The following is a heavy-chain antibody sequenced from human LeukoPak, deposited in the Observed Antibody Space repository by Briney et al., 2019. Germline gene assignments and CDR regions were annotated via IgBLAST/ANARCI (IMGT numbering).Heavy chain of an antibody. D-gene: IGHD3-22*01. Sequence: PGGSLRLSCAASGFTSSNFWMHWVRQAPGKGLVWVALIYGDGSFTRYADSVKGRFTISRDNAKNTVYLQMNSLRVEDTAVYYCARVYETNGYSYWGQGSLVTVSS. CDR2: IYGDGSFT. CDR3: ARVYETNGYSY. CDR1: GFTSSNFW. V-gene: IGHV3-74*01. J-gene: IGHJ4*02.